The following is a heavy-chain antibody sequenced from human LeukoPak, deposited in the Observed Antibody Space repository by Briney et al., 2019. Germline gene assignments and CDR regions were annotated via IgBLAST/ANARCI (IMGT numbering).Heavy chain of an antibody. CDR2: IYYSGST. CDR1: GGSISSYY. V-gene: IGHV4-59*12. Sequence: PSETLSLTCTVSGGSISSYYWSWIRQPPGKGLEWIGYIYYSGSTYYNPSLKSRVTISVDTSKNQFSLKLSSVTAADTAVYYCARLGPHNYYGSGSYRRYYMDVWGKGTTVTVSS. D-gene: IGHD3-10*01. J-gene: IGHJ6*03. CDR3: ARLGPHNYYGSGSYRRYYMDV.